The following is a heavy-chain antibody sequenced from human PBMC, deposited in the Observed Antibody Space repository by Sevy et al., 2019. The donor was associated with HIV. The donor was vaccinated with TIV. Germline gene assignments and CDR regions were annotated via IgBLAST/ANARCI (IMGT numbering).Heavy chain of an antibody. Sequence: GGSLRLSCVASRFTFSSDSMNWVRQAPGKGLEWVSSISSSSSYIYYADSVKGRFSISRDNAKKSLYLQMNSLRVEDTAVYYCARDRDGSGSSGGYGMDVWGQGTTVIVSS. V-gene: IGHV3-21*01. CDR1: RFTFSSDS. CDR3: ARDRDGSGSSGGYGMDV. CDR2: ISSSSSYI. J-gene: IGHJ6*02. D-gene: IGHD3-10*01.